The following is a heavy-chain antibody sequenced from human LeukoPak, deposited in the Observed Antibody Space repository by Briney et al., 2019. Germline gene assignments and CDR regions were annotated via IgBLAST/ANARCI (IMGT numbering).Heavy chain of an antibody. J-gene: IGHJ6*03. CDR3: ARDFWRGGYSYGLRYYYMDV. Sequence: KTSETLSLTCTVSGGSISSYYWSWIRQPPGKGLEWIGYIYYSGSTNYNPSLKSRVTISVDTSKNQFSLKLSSVTAADTAVYYCARDFWRGGYSYGLRYYYMDVWGKGTTVTVSS. D-gene: IGHD5-18*01. CDR2: IYYSGST. CDR1: GGSISSYY. V-gene: IGHV4-59*12.